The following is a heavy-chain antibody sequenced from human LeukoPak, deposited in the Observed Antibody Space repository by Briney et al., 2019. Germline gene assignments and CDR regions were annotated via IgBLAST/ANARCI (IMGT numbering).Heavy chain of an antibody. V-gene: IGHV3-21*01. D-gene: IGHD6-13*01. CDR1: GFTLDDYA. Sequence: PGGSLRLSCAASGFTLDDYAMHWVRQAPGKGLEWVSSISSSSSYIYYADSVKGRFTISRDNAKNSLYLQMNSLRAEDTAVYYCARGGIAAAGYPFDYWGRGILVTVSS. CDR2: ISSSSSYI. J-gene: IGHJ4*02. CDR3: ARGGIAAAGYPFDY.